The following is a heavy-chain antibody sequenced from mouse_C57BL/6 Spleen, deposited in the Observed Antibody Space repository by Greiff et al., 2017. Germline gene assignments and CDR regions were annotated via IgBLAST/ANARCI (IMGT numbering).Heavy chain of an antibody. V-gene: IGHV1-55*01. CDR1: GYTFTSYW. J-gene: IGHJ2*02. D-gene: IGHD2-12*01. Sequence: QVQLQQPGAELAKPGASVKMSCKASGYTFTSYWITWVKQRPGQGLEWIGDIYPGSGRTNYNEKFKSKATLTVDKSYSTAYMQLSGLTSEESAVYYCARRAIYASYLWGQGTSLTVSS. CDR3: ARRAIYASYL. CDR2: IYPGSGRT.